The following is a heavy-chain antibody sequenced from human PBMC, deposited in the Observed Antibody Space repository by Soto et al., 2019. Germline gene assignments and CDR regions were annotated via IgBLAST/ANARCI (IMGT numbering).Heavy chain of an antibody. CDR1: GYTFTSYT. Sequence: ASVKVSCKASGYTFTSYTMHWVRQDPGQRLEWMGWINAGNGNTKYSQKFQGRVTITRDTSASTAYMELSSLRSEDTAVYYCARDYDFWSGYSSNDYWGQGTLVTVSS. D-gene: IGHD3-3*01. CDR3: ARDYDFWSGYSSNDY. CDR2: INAGNGNT. J-gene: IGHJ4*02. V-gene: IGHV1-3*01.